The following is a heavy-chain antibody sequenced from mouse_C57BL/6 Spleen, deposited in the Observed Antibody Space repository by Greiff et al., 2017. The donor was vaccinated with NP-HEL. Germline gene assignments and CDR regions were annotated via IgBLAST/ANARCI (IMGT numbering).Heavy chain of an antibody. CDR1: GFTFSDYG. J-gene: IGHJ3*01. CDR3: ARIAPFAY. CDR2: ISSGSSTI. Sequence: EVKLVESGGGLVKPGGSLKLSCAASGFTFSDYGMHWVRQAPETGLEWVAYISSGSSTIYYADTVKGRCTISSDTANNPLILQMTRLWSVDTAMYYCARIAPFAYWGQGTLVTVSA. V-gene: IGHV5-17*01.